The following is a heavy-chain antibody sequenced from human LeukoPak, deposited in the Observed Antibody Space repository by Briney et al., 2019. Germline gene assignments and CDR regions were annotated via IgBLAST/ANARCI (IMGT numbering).Heavy chain of an antibody. V-gene: IGHV4-30-2*01. J-gene: IGHJ5*02. CDR2: IYHSGST. D-gene: IGHD3-10*01. CDR1: GGSISSGGYY. CDR3: ARDKGKSYYGSESWFDP. Sequence: SETLSLTCTVSGGSISSGGYYWSWIRQPPGKGLEWIGYIYHSGSTYYNPSLKSRVTMSVDTSKNQFSLKLSSVTAADTAVYYCARDKGKSYYGSESWFDPWGPGTLVTVSS.